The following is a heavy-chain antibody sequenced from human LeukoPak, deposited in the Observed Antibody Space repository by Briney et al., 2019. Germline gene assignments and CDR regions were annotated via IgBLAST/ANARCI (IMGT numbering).Heavy chain of an antibody. D-gene: IGHD3-16*01. CDR1: GGSITSTSYY. Sequence: SETLSLTCTVSGGSITSTSYYWGWIRQPPGKGPEWIGNIYFSGTTYYNPSLKSRVIISVDTSKSQFSLKLNSVTAADTAVYYCARHAWGLNAFDVWGRGTMVIVSS. CDR3: ARHAWGLNAFDV. CDR2: IYFSGTT. V-gene: IGHV4-39*01. J-gene: IGHJ3*01.